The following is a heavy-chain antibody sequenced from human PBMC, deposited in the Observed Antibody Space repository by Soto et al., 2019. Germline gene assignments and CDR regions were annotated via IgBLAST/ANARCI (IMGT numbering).Heavy chain of an antibody. CDR2: IYYSGST. CDR3: ARQDIVVVPAASGDDC. V-gene: IGHV4-39*01. J-gene: IGHJ4*02. D-gene: IGHD2-2*01. Sequence: SETLSLTCTVSGGSISSSSYYWGWIRQPPGKGLEWIGSIYYSGSTYYNPSLKSRVTISVDTSKNQFSLKLSSVTAADTAVYYCARQDIVVVPAASGDDCWGQATLVTVSS. CDR1: GGSISSSSYY.